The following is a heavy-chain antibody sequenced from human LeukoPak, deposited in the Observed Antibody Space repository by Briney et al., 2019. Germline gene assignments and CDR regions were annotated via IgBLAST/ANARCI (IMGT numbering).Heavy chain of an antibody. Sequence: SVKVSCEASGYTFTSHGINWLRQAPGQGLEWMGWISAYNGNTNYAQKLQGRVTMTTDTSTSTAYMELRSLRSDDTAVYYCARVGCSSTSCYPIYYWGQGTLVTVSS. D-gene: IGHD2-2*01. CDR3: ARVGCSSTSCYPIYY. V-gene: IGHV1-18*01. CDR2: ISAYNGNT. J-gene: IGHJ4*02. CDR1: GYTFTSHG.